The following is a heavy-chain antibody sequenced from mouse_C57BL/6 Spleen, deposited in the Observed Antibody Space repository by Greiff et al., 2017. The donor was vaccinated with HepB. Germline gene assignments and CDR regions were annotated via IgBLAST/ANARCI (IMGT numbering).Heavy chain of an antibody. Sequence: VQLVESGPGLVQPSQSLSITCTVSGFSLTSYGVHWVRQSPGKGLEWLGVIWSGGSTDYNAAFISRLSISKDNSKSQVFFKMNSLQADDTAIYYCASITTVVEGYFDVWGTGTTVTVSS. V-gene: IGHV2-2*01. D-gene: IGHD1-1*01. CDR3: ASITTVVEGYFDV. CDR1: GFSLTSYG. J-gene: IGHJ1*03. CDR2: IWSGGST.